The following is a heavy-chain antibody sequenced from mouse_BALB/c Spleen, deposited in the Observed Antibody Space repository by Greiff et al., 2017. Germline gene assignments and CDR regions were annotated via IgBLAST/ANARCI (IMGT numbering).Heavy chain of an antibody. J-gene: IGHJ2*01. CDR3: ARVGTYLDD. Sequence: VQLQQSGPELVKPGASVKMSCKASGYTFTDYDISWVKQRTGQGLEWIGEIYPGSGSTYYNEKFKGKATLTADKSSNTAYMQLSSLTSEDSAVYYCARVGTYLDDWGQGTTLTVSS. CDR2: IYPGSGST. CDR1: GYTFTDYD. V-gene: IGHV1-77*01. D-gene: IGHD3-3*01.